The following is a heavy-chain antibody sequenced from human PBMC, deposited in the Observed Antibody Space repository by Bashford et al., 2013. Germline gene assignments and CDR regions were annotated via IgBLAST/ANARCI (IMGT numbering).Heavy chain of an antibody. D-gene: IGHD5-18*01. Sequence: GESLKISCQGSGYSFATYWIGWVRQVPGRGLEWMGIIYPDDSDTKYSPSFQGHVTISADKSITTAYLQWSSLKASDTAMYYCARRHSAYNYGDYWGQGTLVTVSS. V-gene: IGHV5-51*01. CDR2: IYPDDSDT. CDR1: GYSFATYW. CDR3: ARRHSAYNYGDY. J-gene: IGHJ4*02.